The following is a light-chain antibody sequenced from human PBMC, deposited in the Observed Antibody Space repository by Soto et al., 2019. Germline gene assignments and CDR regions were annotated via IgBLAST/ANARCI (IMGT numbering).Light chain of an antibody. CDR2: DVS. J-gene: IGLJ3*02. CDR1: SSDVGGYNY. CDR3: SSYTSSSTLRNWV. Sequence: QSVLTQPASVSGSPGQSITISCTGTSSDVGGYNYVSWYQQHPGKAPKLMIYDVSNRPSGVSNRFSGSKSGNKASLTISGLQAEDEADYYCSSYTSSSTLRNWVFGGGTKLTVL. V-gene: IGLV2-14*01.